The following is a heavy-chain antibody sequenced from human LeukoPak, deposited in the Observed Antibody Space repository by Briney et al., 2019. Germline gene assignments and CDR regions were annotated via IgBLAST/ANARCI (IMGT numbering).Heavy chain of an antibody. J-gene: IGHJ4*02. Sequence: GRSLRLSCAASGFTFSSYAMHWVRQAPGKGLEWVAVISYDGSNKYYADSVKGRFTISRDNSKNTLYLQMNSLRVEDTAVYYCARDYGGGYSYGYYFDYWGQGTLVTDSS. CDR2: ISYDGSNK. CDR3: ARDYGGGYSYGYYFDY. V-gene: IGHV3-30-3*01. CDR1: GFTFSSYA. D-gene: IGHD5-18*01.